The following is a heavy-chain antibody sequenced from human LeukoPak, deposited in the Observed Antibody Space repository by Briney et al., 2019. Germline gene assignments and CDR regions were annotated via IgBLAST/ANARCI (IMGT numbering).Heavy chain of an antibody. D-gene: IGHD3-10*01. CDR2: ISYDGSNK. V-gene: IGHV3-30*03. J-gene: IGHJ4*02. CDR1: KFNFNSYG. CDR3: ARDWVWFGEGLGYFDY. Sequence: GGSLRLSCTTSKFNFNSYGMTWVRQAPGKGLEWVAVISYDGSNKDYADSVKGRFTISRDNSKNTLYLQVNSLRPEDTAVYYCARDWVWFGEGLGYFDYWGQGTLVTVSS.